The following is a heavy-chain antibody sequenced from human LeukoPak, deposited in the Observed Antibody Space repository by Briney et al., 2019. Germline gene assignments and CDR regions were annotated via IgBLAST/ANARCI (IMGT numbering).Heavy chain of an antibody. CDR3: VRGHSGYYYDY. CDR2: ISSDGYNT. CDR1: GFAFSGYA. D-gene: IGHD3-22*01. J-gene: IGHJ4*02. V-gene: IGHV3-64*02. Sequence: GGSLRLSCAASGFAFSGYARLWVRQAPGKGLEYVSIISSDGYNTFYADSVKGRFTISRDNSKNTLHLQMGSLGAEYMAVYYCVRGHSGYYYDYWGQGNLVTVSS.